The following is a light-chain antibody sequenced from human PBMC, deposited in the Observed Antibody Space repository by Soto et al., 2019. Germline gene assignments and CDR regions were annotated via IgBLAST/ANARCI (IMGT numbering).Light chain of an antibody. V-gene: IGLV2-8*01. Sequence: QSALTQPPSASGSPGQSVTISCTGTSSDVGGYNYVSWYQQHPGKAPKLIIYEVSSRPSGVPDRFSASKSGNTASLTVSGVQAEDEADYYCGSYADSNNVIFGGGTKLTVL. CDR3: GSYADSNNVI. CDR1: SSDVGGYNY. J-gene: IGLJ2*01. CDR2: EVS.